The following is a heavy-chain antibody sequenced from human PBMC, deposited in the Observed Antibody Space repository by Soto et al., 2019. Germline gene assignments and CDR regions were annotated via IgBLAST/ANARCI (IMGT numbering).Heavy chain of an antibody. V-gene: IGHV4-38-2*01. CDR2: LYHIGST. Sequence: SETCLTCAVSGYSISSGNYWAWIRQPPGRGLEWIGSLYHIGSTHYNTSLKSRVTISVDTSKNHFSLELSSVTAADTAIYYCRSSTSCYDESCVDVWGQGTMVTVSS. CDR1: GYSISSGNY. D-gene: IGHD2-2*01. CDR3: RSSTSCYDESCVDV. J-gene: IGHJ6*02.